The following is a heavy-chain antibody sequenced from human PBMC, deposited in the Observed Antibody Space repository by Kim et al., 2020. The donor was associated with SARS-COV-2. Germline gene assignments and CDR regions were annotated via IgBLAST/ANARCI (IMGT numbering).Heavy chain of an antibody. D-gene: IGHD1-26*01. CDR1: GFTFSSYA. Sequence: GGSLRLSCAASGFTFSSYAMHWVRQAPGKGLEWVAVISYDGSNKYYADSVKGRFTISRDNSKNTLYLQMNSLRAEDTAVYYCARGKSGSYYYGMDVWGQGTTVTVSS. J-gene: IGHJ6*02. V-gene: IGHV3-30-3*01. CDR3: ARGKSGSYYYGMDV. CDR2: ISYDGSNK.